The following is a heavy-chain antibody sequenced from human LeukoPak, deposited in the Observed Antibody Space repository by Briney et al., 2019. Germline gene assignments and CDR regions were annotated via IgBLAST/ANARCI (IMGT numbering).Heavy chain of an antibody. CDR3: ARDRLYDSSGYYPDY. Sequence: GGSLRLSCAASGFTFSSYSMNWVRQAPGKGLEWVSYISSSGSTIYYADSVKGRFTISRDNAKNSLYLQMNSLRAEDTAVYYCARDRLYDSSGYYPDYWGQGTLVTVSS. D-gene: IGHD3-22*01. CDR2: ISSSGSTI. CDR1: GFTFSSYS. J-gene: IGHJ4*02. V-gene: IGHV3-48*04.